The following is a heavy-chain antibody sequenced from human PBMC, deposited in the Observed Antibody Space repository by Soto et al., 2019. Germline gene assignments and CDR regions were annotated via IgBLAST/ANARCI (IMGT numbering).Heavy chain of an antibody. J-gene: IGHJ4*02. V-gene: IGHV4-34*01. CDR2: INHSGST. D-gene: IGHD3-10*01. Sequence: QVQLQQWGAGLLKPSETLSLTCAVYGGSFSGYYWSWIRQPPGKGLEWIGEINHSGSTNYNPSLKSRVTISVDTSKHQFSLKLSSVTAADTAVYYCASVLYYGSGSYGDYWGQGTLVTVSS. CDR3: ASVLYYGSGSYGDY. CDR1: GGSFSGYY.